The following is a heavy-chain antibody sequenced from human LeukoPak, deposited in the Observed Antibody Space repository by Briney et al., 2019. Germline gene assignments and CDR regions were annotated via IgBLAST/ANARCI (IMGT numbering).Heavy chain of an antibody. CDR1: GGSISSYY. CDR3: ARGTYCSSTSCYTFDY. CDR2: IYTSGST. J-gene: IGHJ4*02. Sequence: PSETLSLTCTVSGGSISSYYWSWIRQPAGKGLEWIGRIYTSGSTNYSPSLKSRVTMSVDTSKNQFSQKLSSVTAADTAVYYCARGTYCSSTSCYTFDYWGQGTLVTVSS. V-gene: IGHV4-4*07. D-gene: IGHD2-2*02.